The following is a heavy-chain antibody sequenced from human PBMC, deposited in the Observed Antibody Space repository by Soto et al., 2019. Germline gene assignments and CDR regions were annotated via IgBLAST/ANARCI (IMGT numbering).Heavy chain of an antibody. J-gene: IGHJ4*02. Sequence: QVPLVESGGGVVQPGRSLRLSCAASGFTFSSYGMHWVRQAPGKGLEWVAVIWYDGSNKYYADSVKGRFTISRDNSKNTLYLQMNSLRAEDTAVYYCARVMVAAAGFDYWGQGTLVTVSS. CDR3: ARVMVAAAGFDY. V-gene: IGHV3-33*01. D-gene: IGHD6-13*01. CDR2: IWYDGSNK. CDR1: GFTFSSYG.